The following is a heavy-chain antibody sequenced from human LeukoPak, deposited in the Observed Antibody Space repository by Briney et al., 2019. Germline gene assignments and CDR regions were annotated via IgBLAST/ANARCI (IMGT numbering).Heavy chain of an antibody. CDR2: ISAYNGNT. CDR3: ARDGEGYCSSTSCLKDMDV. V-gene: IGHV1-18*01. J-gene: IGHJ6*03. CDR1: GYTFTSYG. Sequence: ASVKVSCKASGYTFTSYGISWVRQAPGQGLEWMGWISAYNGNTNYAQKLQGRVTMTTDTSTSTAYMELRSLRSDDTAVYYCARDGEGYCSSTSCLKDMDVWGKGTTVTVSS. D-gene: IGHD2-2*01.